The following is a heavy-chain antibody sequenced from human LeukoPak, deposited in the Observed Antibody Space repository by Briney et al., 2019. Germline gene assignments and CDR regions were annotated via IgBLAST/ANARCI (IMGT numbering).Heavy chain of an antibody. CDR3: ARGDSSGYYYFDY. CDR2: INPNSGGT. D-gene: IGHD3-22*01. V-gene: IGHV1-2*02. Sequence: ASVKVSCKASGYTFTGYYMHWVRQAPGQGLKWMGWINPNSGGTNYAQKFQGRVTMTRDTSISTAYMELSRLRSDDTAVYYCARGDSSGYYYFDYWGQGTLVTVSS. CDR1: GYTFTGYY. J-gene: IGHJ4*02.